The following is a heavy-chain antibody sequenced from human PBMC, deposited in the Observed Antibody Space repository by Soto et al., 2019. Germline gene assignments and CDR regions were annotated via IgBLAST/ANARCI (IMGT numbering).Heavy chain of an antibody. CDR1: GGSISSYY. J-gene: IGHJ6*02. D-gene: IGHD6-19*01. CDR3: ARAFSGCSSFEYYYYRMSV. V-gene: IGHV4-59*01. CDR2: IYYSGST. Sequence: SETLSLTCTVSGGSISSYYWSWIRQPPGKGLEWIGYIYYSGSTNYNPSLKSRVTISVDTSKNQFSLKLSSVTAADTAVYYCARAFSGCSSFEYYYYRMSVWGQGTTVTVSS.